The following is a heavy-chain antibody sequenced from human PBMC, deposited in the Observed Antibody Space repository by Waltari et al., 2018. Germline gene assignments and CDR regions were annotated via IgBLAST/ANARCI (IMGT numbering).Heavy chain of an antibody. Sequence: QVQLQESGPGLVTPSETLSLTCTVSGGFHNDYYWSWIRQPPGKGLEWIGYMHSTGSADYNPSLKSRVTVSIDTSNKEFSLKLSSVAATDSAVYYCARGASNSGFSFASWGQGTLVTVSS. CDR1: GGFHNDYY. CDR2: MHSTGSA. J-gene: IGHJ4*02. D-gene: IGHD5-12*01. CDR3: ARGASNSGFSFAS. V-gene: IGHV4-59*01.